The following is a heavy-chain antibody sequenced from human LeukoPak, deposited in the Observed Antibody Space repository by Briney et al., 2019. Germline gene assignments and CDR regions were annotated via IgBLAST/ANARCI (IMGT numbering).Heavy chain of an antibody. CDR1: GGSISSYY. J-gene: IGHJ4*02. D-gene: IGHD1-26*01. CDR2: INHSGST. Sequence: PSETLSLTCTVSGGSISSYYWSWIRQPPGKGLEWIGEINHSGSTNYNPSLKSRVTISVDTSKNQFSLKLSSVTAADTAVYYCARAGSYSRRYFDYWGQGTLVTVSS. V-gene: IGHV4-34*01. CDR3: ARAGSYSRRYFDY.